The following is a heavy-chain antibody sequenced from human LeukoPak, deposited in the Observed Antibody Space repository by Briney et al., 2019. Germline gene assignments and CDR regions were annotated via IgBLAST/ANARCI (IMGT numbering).Heavy chain of an antibody. D-gene: IGHD6-19*01. CDR3: AREHTPYGSGCTAAY. CDR2: ISPSSSTM. J-gene: IGHJ4*02. CDR1: GFTFSSYG. V-gene: IGHV3-48*01. Sequence: PGGSLRLSCAASGFTFSSYGMNWVRQAPGMGLEWVSYISPSSSTMYYADSGKGRFTISRDNAKNSLYLQMNSLRAEDTAVYYCAREHTPYGSGCTAAYWGQGTLVTVSS.